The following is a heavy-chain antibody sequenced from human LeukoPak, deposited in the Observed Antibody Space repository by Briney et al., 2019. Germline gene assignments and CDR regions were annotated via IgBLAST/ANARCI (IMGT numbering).Heavy chain of an antibody. CDR3: ARHGSWSFDY. D-gene: IGHD6-13*01. J-gene: IGHJ4*02. CDR1: GFTFSSHA. CDR2: ITSGSGSNV. Sequence: GWSLRLSCAASGFTFSSHAMSWVRQAPGKGLEWVSAITSGSGSNVYYTDSLKGRFTISRDNSKNTLYLQMNSLRAADTAVYYCARHGSWSFDYWGQGTLVTVSA. V-gene: IGHV3-23*01.